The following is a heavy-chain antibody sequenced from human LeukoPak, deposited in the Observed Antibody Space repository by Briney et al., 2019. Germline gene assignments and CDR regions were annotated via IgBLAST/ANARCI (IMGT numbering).Heavy chain of an antibody. D-gene: IGHD2-15*01. CDR3: ARGRLDIVVVVAATPHYYFDY. V-gene: IGHV1-8*01. J-gene: IGHJ4*02. CDR2: MNPNSGNT. CDR1: GYTFTSYD. Sequence: ASVKVSCKASGYTFTSYDINWVRQATGQGPEWMGWMNPNSGNTGYAQKFQDRVTMTRNTSISTAYMELSSLRSEDTAVYYCARGRLDIVVVVAATPHYYFDYWGQGTLVTVSS.